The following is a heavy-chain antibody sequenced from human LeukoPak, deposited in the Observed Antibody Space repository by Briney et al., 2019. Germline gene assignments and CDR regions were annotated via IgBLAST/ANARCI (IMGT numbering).Heavy chain of an antibody. CDR2: IFYSGAT. D-gene: IGHD2-8*02. Sequence: PSQTLSLTCTVSGGSISSGDYYWSWIRQPPGKGLEWIGHIFYSGATEYNPSLKSRATISVDTSRNQFSLRLRSVTAADTAVYYCARETSLPGFAGGLGFNYWGQGTLVTVFS. V-gene: IGHV4-61*08. CDR1: GGSISSGDYY. CDR3: ARETSLPGFAGGLGFNY. J-gene: IGHJ4*02.